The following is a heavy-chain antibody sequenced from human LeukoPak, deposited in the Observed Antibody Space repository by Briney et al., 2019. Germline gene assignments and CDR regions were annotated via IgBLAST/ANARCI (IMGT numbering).Heavy chain of an antibody. V-gene: IGHV3-30*04. D-gene: IGHD6-13*01. J-gene: IGHJ4*02. CDR3: AKDRESIWYPTFDY. Sequence: GRSLRLSCAASGFTFSSYAMHWVRQAPGKGLEWVAVISYDGSNKYYADSVKGRFTISRDNSKNTLYLQMNSLRAEDTAVYYCAKDRESIWYPTFDYWGQGTLVTVSS. CDR1: GFTFSSYA. CDR2: ISYDGSNK.